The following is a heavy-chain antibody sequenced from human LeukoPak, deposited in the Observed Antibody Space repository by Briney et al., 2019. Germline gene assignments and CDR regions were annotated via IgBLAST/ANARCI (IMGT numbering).Heavy chain of an antibody. V-gene: IGHV3-23*01. D-gene: IGHD6-19*01. CDR2: ISGSGGNT. CDR1: GFTISSYA. CDR3: ARNGRDQWLASDY. Sequence: GGSLRLSCAASGFTISSYAMNWVCQAPGKGLEWVSIISGSGGNTYYADSVKGRFTISRDNSKNTLYLQMNSLRAEDTAVYYCARNGRDQWLASDYWGQGTLVTVSS. J-gene: IGHJ4*02.